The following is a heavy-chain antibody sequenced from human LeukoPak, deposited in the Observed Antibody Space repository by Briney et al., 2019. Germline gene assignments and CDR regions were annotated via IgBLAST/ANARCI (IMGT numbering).Heavy chain of an antibody. Sequence: PGGSLRLSCEASGVTFNSYVMSWVRQAPGKGPEWVSGISGSGSGTYYADSVKGRFTISRDNSKNTLYLQMNSLRAEDTAVYYCAKDRHYYDSSGYYGSFDYWGQGTLVTVSS. CDR2: ISGSGSGT. V-gene: IGHV3-23*01. J-gene: IGHJ4*02. CDR3: AKDRHYYDSSGYYGSFDY. D-gene: IGHD3-22*01. CDR1: GVTFNSYV.